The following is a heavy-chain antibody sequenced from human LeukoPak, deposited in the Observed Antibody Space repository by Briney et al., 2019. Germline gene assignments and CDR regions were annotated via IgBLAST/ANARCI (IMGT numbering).Heavy chain of an antibody. Sequence: PGGSLRLSCAAPGITFSNYNMNWVRQAPGYFLVWISSITSSSSYTFYADSVKGRFTNSRDNAKNSLYLQMNSLRVEDTAIYYCARDPYNGAYSEGYYYYYMDVWGKGTTVTVSS. J-gene: IGHJ6*03. V-gene: IGHV3-21*01. CDR1: GITFSNYN. D-gene: IGHD1-1*01. CDR3: ARDPYNGAYSEGYYYYYMDV. CDR2: ITSSSSYT.